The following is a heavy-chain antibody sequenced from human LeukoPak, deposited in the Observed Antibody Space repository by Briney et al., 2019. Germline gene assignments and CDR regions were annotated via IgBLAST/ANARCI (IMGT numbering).Heavy chain of an antibody. V-gene: IGHV5-51*01. CDR2: IYPGDSDT. Sequence: GESLKISCKASGYSFTIYWIGWVRQMPGKGLEWMGIIYPGDSDTRYSPSFQGQVSISADKSISTAYLQWSSLKASDTAMYYCARLSYSGSYQGTYYFDYWGQGTLVTVSS. CDR3: ARLSYSGSYQGTYYFDY. J-gene: IGHJ4*02. CDR1: GYSFTIYW. D-gene: IGHD1-26*01.